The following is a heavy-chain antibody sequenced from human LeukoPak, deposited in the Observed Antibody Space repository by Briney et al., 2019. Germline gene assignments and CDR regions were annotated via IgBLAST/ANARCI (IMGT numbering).Heavy chain of an antibody. D-gene: IGHD4-17*01. CDR3: ASLLTTTVNH. Sequence: GESLKISCKGSGYSFTSNWISWVRQMPGKGLEWMGRIDPSDSYTNYSPSFQGHVTISADKSISTAYLQWSSLKASDTAMYYCASLLTTTVNHWGQGTLVTVSS. CDR1: GYSFTSNW. CDR2: IDPSDSYT. V-gene: IGHV5-10-1*01. J-gene: IGHJ5*02.